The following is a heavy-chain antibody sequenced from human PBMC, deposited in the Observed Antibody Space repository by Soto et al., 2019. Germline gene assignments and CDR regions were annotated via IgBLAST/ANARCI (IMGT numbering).Heavy chain of an antibody. V-gene: IGHV4-59*01. CDR1: GGSISSYY. Sequence: QVKLQESGPGLVKPSETLSLTSTVSGGSISSYYWSWIRQPPGKGLKWIGYIYYSGNTNYIPSLNSPVTISIDMFKNHFSLKLSSVTAEDTAVYYCARLQVGSSAFDYLGQGILVTVSS. D-gene: IGHD1-26*01. J-gene: IGHJ4*02. CDR2: IYYSGNT. CDR3: ARLQVGSSAFDY.